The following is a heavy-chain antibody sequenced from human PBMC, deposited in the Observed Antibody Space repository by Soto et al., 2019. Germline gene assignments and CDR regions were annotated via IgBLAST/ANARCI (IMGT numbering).Heavy chain of an antibody. CDR1: GGSFSGYY. V-gene: IGHV4-34*01. Sequence: QVLLQQWGAGLLKPSETLSLTCAVSGGSFSGYYWTWIRQAPGKGLEWIGEINHSGTTNYNPSLKSLVSVSVDTSKNQCSLKLTSVTAADTCVYYCARGRRWGQSVKGLDSWGQGTLVTVSS. D-gene: IGHD3-16*01. J-gene: IGHJ4*02. CDR2: INHSGTT. CDR3: ARGRRWGQSVKGLDS.